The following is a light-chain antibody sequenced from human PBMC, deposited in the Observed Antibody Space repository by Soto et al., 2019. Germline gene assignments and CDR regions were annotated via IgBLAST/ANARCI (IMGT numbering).Light chain of an antibody. CDR2: KTS. CDR1: QSISSG. CDR3: HQRSNWAPT. V-gene: IGKV3-11*01. Sequence: EILLTQSPATLSLSAGERGSRSCRASQSISSGLAWYQQKTGKAPELLIYKTSILEEGVPSRFSGSGSGTDFTLTISILEPEDSAVYSCHQRSNWAPTFGQGTDV. J-gene: IGKJ1*01.